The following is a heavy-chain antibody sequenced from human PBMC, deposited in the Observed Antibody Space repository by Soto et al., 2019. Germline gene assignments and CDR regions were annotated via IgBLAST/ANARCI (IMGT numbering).Heavy chain of an antibody. D-gene: IGHD6-13*01. J-gene: IGHJ4*02. CDR2: IYYSGST. V-gene: IGHV4-31*03. CDR3: ASEQQLDPQFDY. Sequence: PSETLSLTCTVSGGSISSGGYYWSWIRQHPGKGLEWIGYIYYSGSTYYNPSLKSRVTISVDTSKNQFSLKLSSVTAADTAVYYCASEQQLDPQFDYWGQGTLVTVSS. CDR1: GGSISSGGYY.